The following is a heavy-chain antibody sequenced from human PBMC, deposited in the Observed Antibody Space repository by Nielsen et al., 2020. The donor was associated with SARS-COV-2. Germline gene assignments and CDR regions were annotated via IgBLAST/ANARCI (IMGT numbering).Heavy chain of an antibody. CDR1: GFTFGDYT. D-gene: IGHD1-26*01. Sequence: GESLKISCTASGFTFGDYTVSWFRQAPGKGLEWLGFIRKKAYGGTQEYAASVKGRFTISRDDSKTIAYLQMNSLKTEDTAVYYCARKISGSQFDYWGQGTLVTVSS. V-gene: IGHV3-49*03. CDR2: IRKKAYGGTQ. J-gene: IGHJ4*02. CDR3: ARKISGSQFDY.